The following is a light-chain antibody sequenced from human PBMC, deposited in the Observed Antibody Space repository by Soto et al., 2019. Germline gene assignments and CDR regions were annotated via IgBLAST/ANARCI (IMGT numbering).Light chain of an antibody. J-gene: IGKJ1*01. V-gene: IGKV1-5*01. CDR1: QSISSW. Sequence: DIQMTQSPSTLSASVGDRVTITCRASQSISSWLAWYQQKPGKAPKLLMYDVSSLESGVPSRFSGSGSGTEFTLTISSLQSDDFATYYCQQYHSYRTFGQGTKVDNK. CDR2: DVS. CDR3: QQYHSYRT.